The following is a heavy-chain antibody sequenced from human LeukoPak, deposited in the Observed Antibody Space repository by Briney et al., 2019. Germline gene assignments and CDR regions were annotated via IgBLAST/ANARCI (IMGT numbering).Heavy chain of an antibody. CDR3: ARVGEQWLTNFGY. J-gene: IGHJ4*02. V-gene: IGHV7-4-1*02. CDR1: GYTFTSYY. Sequence: ASVKVSCKASGYTFTSYYMHWVRQAPGQGLEWMGWINTNTGNPTYAQGFTGRFVFSLDTSVSTAYLQISSLKAEDTAVYYCARVGEQWLTNFGYWGQGTLVTVSS. CDR2: INTNTGNP. D-gene: IGHD6-19*01.